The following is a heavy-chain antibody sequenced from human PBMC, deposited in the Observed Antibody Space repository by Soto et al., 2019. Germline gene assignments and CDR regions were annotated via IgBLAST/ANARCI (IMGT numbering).Heavy chain of an antibody. V-gene: IGHV1-2*04. CDR2: INPNNGGT. CDR1: GHTFTSYD. J-gene: IGHJ6*02. D-gene: IGHD2-2*01. Sequence: ASVKVSCKASGHTFTSYDVHWVRQAPGQRLERMGWINPNNGGTNYAQKFEGWVTMTRDTSISTAYMELSRLRSYGTAVYYCARGFVVVSAASYYYYYSGMDVWGQGTTVTVSS. CDR3: ARGFVVVSAASYYYYYSGMDV.